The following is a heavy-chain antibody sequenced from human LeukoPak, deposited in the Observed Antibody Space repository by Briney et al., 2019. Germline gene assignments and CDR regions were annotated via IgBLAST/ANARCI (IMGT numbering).Heavy chain of an antibody. J-gene: IGHJ6*02. Sequence: SETLSLTCTVSGGSISSGGYYWSWIRQHPGKGLEWIGYIYYSGSTYYNPSLKSRVTISVDTSKNQFSLKLSSVTAADTAVYYCARVNLADYGDYGDYGMDVWGQGTTVTVSS. D-gene: IGHD4-17*01. CDR2: IYYSGST. V-gene: IGHV4-31*03. CDR1: GGSISSGGYY. CDR3: ARVNLADYGDYGDYGMDV.